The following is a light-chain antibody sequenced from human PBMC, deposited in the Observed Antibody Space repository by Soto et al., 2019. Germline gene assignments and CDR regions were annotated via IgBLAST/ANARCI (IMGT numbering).Light chain of an antibody. CDR2: AAS. CDR3: LQHNSGPRT. Sequence: DIHMSQSPSSLSASVGDRFTITCRASQSISNYLNWYQQRPGKAPKRLIYAASSLQSGVPSRFSVSGSGTEFTLTISSLQPEDFETYYCLQHNSGPRTFGQGTKVDIK. CDR1: QSISNY. J-gene: IGKJ1*01. V-gene: IGKV1-17*01.